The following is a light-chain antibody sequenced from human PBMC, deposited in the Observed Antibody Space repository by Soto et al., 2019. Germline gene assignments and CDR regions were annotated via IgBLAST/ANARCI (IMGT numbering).Light chain of an antibody. CDR2: AAS. CDR1: EDISTW. J-gene: IGKJ1*01. CDR3: QQYNNWPRT. V-gene: IGKV1-12*01. Sequence: DIQMTQSPSSVSASLVYRFTITCRSSEDISTWLAWYQQKPGKAPKLLIYAASSLQSGVPSRFSGSGSGTEFTLTINSLQSEDFAVYYCQQYNNWPRTFGQGTKVDTK.